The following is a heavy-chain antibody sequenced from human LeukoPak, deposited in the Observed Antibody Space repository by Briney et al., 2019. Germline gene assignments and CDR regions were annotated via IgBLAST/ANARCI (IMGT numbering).Heavy chain of an antibody. CDR3: AKLWSYDIWADSYTNDY. Sequence: ASVTVSCKASGYTFTGYYMHWGRLGPGQGMEWMGWINPNSSGTNYAKTFQGRVTITKDTSTRAAYFLLLSPITDETAVYYCAKLWSYDIWADSYTNDYWGQGTLVTVSS. CDR1: GYTFTGYY. D-gene: IGHD3-9*01. V-gene: IGHV1-2*02. J-gene: IGHJ4*02. CDR2: INPNSSGT.